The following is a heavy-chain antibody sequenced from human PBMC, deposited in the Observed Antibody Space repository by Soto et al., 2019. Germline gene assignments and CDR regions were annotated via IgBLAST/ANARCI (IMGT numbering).Heavy chain of an antibody. CDR1: GASISGSDHY. V-gene: IGHV4-30-4*01. Sequence: QVQLQESGPGLVKASQTLSLTCTVSGASISGSDHYWSWIRQPPGKGLEWIGHLSYTGNSYNPYYNPSLQSRPTISLDTAKNQYSLNMTDVTAADTAVYFCARSGRSILDYLGQGALVSVSS. J-gene: IGHJ4*02. CDR2: LSYTGNSYNP. CDR3: ARSGRSILDY. D-gene: IGHD1-26*01.